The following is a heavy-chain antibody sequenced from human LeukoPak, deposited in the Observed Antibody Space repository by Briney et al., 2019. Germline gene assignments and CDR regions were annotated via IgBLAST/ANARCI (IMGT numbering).Heavy chain of an antibody. CDR3: VRNRNYFEALQRSY. Sequence: GGSLRLSCAASGFTFSTFAMSWVRQDPGRGLEWVSSITGAGSTTYYPESVKGRFTISRDNSKNTLYLQMNSLRVEDTAVYFCVRNRNYFEALQRSYWGQGTLVTVSS. CDR2: ITGAGSTT. V-gene: IGHV3-23*01. J-gene: IGHJ4*02. CDR1: GFTFSTFA. D-gene: IGHD1-7*01.